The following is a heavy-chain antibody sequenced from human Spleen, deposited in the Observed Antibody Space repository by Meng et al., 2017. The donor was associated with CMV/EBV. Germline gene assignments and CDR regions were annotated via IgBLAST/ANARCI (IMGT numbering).Heavy chain of an antibody. CDR1: GGSVSSGSYY. CDR2: IYYSGST. D-gene: IGHD3-10*01. CDR3: ARDKTRYYYGSGSPYQDY. Sequence: GSLRLSCTVSGGSVSSGSYYWSWIRQPPGKGLEWIGYIYYSGSTNYNPSLKSRVTISVDTSKNQFSLKLSSVTAADTAVYYCARDKTRYYYGSGSPYQDYWGQGTLVTVSS. J-gene: IGHJ4*02. V-gene: IGHV4-61*01.